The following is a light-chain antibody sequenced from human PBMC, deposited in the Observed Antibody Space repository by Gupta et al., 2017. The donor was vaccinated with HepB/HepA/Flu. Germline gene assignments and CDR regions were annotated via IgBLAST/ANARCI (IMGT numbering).Light chain of an antibody. CDR2: AAS. Sequence: DIQLTPSPTVLSASVGDKVTITCRASQGIDNFLGWYQHKPGKVPTFLIYAASTLQSGVPARFSGSGFGTEFTLTISSLQPEDFATYYCQQCHSYPLTFGGGTKVEIK. J-gene: IGKJ4*01. CDR3: QQCHSYPLT. V-gene: IGKV1-9*01. CDR1: QGIDNF.